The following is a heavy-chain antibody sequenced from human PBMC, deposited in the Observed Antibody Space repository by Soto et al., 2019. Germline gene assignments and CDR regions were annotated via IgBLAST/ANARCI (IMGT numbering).Heavy chain of an antibody. CDR3: ARGRYCLTGRCFTNWFDX. D-gene: IGHD7-27*01. CDR2: IYKSATT. Sequence: SETLSLTCSVSGDSISNLDYFWAWIRQPPGQALECIGYIYKSATTYYNPSFESRVAISVDTSKSQFSLNVTSVTAADTAVYFCARGRYCLTGRCFTNWFDXWGQGALVTVSX. V-gene: IGHV4-30-4*01. CDR1: GDSISNLDYF. J-gene: IGHJ5*01.